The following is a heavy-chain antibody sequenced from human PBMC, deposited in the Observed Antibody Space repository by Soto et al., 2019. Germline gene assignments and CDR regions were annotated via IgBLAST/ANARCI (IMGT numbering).Heavy chain of an antibody. CDR3: ARDHGYNSFDH. Sequence: SETLSLTCSVSGGSVSSGSYYWSWIRQPPGKGLEWIGYIYYSGSTNYNPSLKSRVTISVDTSKNQFSLKLSSVTAADTAVYYCARDHGYNSFDHWGQGTLVTVSS. CDR1: GGSVSSGSYY. V-gene: IGHV4-61*01. CDR2: IYYSGST. D-gene: IGHD5-12*01. J-gene: IGHJ4*02.